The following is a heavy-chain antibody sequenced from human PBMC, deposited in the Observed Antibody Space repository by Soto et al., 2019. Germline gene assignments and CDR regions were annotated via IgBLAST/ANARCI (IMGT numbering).Heavy chain of an antibody. V-gene: IGHV3-9*01. CDR1: GFIFDDFG. CDR2: VTCNSGNI. D-gene: IGHD1-26*01. CDR3: AKDRYGSLEGGMDV. J-gene: IGHJ6*02. Sequence: EVQLVESGGGLVQPGRSLRLSCAASGFIFDDFGMHWVRQAPGKGLEWVSGVTCNSGNIDYADSVKGRFTITRDNAKNSLYLQMNSLRGEDTALYYCAKDRYGSLEGGMDVWGQGTTVTVSS.